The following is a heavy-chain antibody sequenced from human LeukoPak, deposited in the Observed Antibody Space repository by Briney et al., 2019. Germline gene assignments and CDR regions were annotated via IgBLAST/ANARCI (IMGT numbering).Heavy chain of an antibody. CDR2: ISYDGSNK. CDR3: ATLNHTDY. Sequence: PGGSLRLSCAASGFTFSSYGMHWVRQAPGKGLEWVAVISYDGSNKYYADSVKGRFTISRDNSKNTLYLQMNSLRAEDTAVYYCATLNHTDYWGQGTLVTVSS. V-gene: IGHV3-30*03. CDR1: GFTFSSYG. D-gene: IGHD1-14*01. J-gene: IGHJ4*02.